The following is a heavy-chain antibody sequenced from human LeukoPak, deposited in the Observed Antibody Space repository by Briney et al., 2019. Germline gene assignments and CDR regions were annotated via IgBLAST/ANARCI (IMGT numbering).Heavy chain of an antibody. CDR2: IIPIFGTA. D-gene: IGHD6-6*01. CDR3: ARDSAITSNSSAIYYYYGMDV. J-gene: IGHJ6*02. CDR1: GGTFSSYA. Sequence: ASVKVSCKASGGTFSSYAISWVRQAPGQGLEWMGGIIPIFGTANYAQKFQGRVTITADESTSTAYMELSSLRSEDTAVYYCARDSAITSNSSAIYYYYGMDVWGQGTTVTVSS. V-gene: IGHV1-69*13.